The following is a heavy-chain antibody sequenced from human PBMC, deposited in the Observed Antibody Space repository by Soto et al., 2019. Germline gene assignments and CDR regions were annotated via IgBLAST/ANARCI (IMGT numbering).Heavy chain of an antibody. D-gene: IGHD6-25*01. V-gene: IGHV3-15*01. CDR1: GFTFSNAW. Sequence: EVHLVESGGGLVKPGESLTLSCVASGFTFSNAWMSWVRQAPGKGLEWVGLIKSKVDGGTTDFAAPVKGRFSISRDDLKNTLYLQMNSLKNEETAVYYCTTIGEMGSARYFDYWGQGALVTVSS. CDR2: IKSKVDGGTT. CDR3: TTIGEMGSARYFDY. J-gene: IGHJ4*02.